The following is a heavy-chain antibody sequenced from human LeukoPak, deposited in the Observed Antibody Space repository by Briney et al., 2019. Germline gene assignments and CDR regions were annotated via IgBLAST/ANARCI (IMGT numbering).Heavy chain of an antibody. CDR3: ARPSRDGYVDAFDI. D-gene: IGHD5-24*01. V-gene: IGHV4-59*08. Sequence: SETLSLTCTVSGGSISSYYWSWFRQPPGKGLEWIGYIYYSGSTSYNPSLKSRVSISVDTSKIQFSLKLTSVTAADTAMYYCARPSRDGYVDAFDIWGQGTMVTVSS. CDR1: GGSISSYY. J-gene: IGHJ3*02. CDR2: IYYSGST.